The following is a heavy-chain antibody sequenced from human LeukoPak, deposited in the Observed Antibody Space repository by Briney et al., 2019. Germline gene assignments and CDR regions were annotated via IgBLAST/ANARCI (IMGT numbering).Heavy chain of an antibody. CDR2: INHSGST. V-gene: IGHV4-34*01. J-gene: IGHJ4*02. CDR1: GGSFSGYY. CDR3: AKDPKGIAAAGKLGVWQNFDY. D-gene: IGHD6-13*01. Sequence: SETLSLTCAVYGGSFSGYYWSWIRQPPGKGLEWIGEINHSGSTNYNPSLKSRVTISVDTSKNQFSLKLSSVTAEDTAVYYCAKDPKGIAAAGKLGVWQNFDYWGQGTLVTVSS.